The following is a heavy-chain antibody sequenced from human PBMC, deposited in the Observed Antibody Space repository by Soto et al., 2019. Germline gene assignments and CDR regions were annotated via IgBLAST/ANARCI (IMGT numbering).Heavy chain of an antibody. CDR1: GFTFGDYA. Sequence: PGGSLRLSCTASGFTFGDYAMSWVRQAPGKGLEWVGFIRSKAYGGTTEYAASVKGRFTISRDDSKSIAYLQMNSLKTEDTAVYYCTRASFAHYYYGMDVWGQGTTVTAPS. CDR2: IRSKAYGGTT. J-gene: IGHJ6*02. D-gene: IGHD3-16*01. V-gene: IGHV3-49*04. CDR3: TRASFAHYYYGMDV.